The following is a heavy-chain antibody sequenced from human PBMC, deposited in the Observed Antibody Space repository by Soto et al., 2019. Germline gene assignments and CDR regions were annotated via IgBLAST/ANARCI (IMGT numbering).Heavy chain of an antibody. CDR2: IRRKAHGGAT. J-gene: IGHJ4*02. CDR1: GFTFGDYA. D-gene: IGHD3-22*01. V-gene: IGHV3-49*03. Sequence: GGSLRLSCTASGFTFGDYAMTWFRQAPGKGLERVGFIRRKAHGGATEYVASVKGRFTISRDDSKSIAYLQMNSLKTEDTAVYYCTRVPGHYDTSGYYYVYYFDHWGQGTLVTVSS. CDR3: TRVPGHYDTSGYYYVYYFDH.